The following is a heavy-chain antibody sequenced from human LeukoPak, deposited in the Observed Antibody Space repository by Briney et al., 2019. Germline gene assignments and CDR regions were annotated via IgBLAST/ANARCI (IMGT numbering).Heavy chain of an antibody. J-gene: IGHJ1*01. CDR2: INPNSGGT. Sequence: ASVKVSCKASGYTFSGYYMHWVRQAPGQGLEWMGRINPNSGGTNYAQKFQGRATMSRDTSISTAYMELTRLRSDDTAVYYRAAGGSSSSSDEFFQHWGQGTLVTVSS. CDR3: AAGGSSSSSDEFFQH. V-gene: IGHV1-2*06. D-gene: IGHD6-6*01. CDR1: GYTFSGYY.